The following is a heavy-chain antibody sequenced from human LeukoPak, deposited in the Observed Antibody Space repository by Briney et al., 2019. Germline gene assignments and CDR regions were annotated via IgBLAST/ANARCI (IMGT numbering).Heavy chain of an antibody. D-gene: IGHD3-3*01. CDR2: IYYSGST. CDR3: ARGAPYDFWSGYYYYYYYMDV. J-gene: IGHJ6*03. CDR1: GGSISSSSYY. Sequence: PSETLSLTCTVSGGSISSSSYYWGWIRQPPGKGLEWIGYIYYSGSTNYNPSLKSRVTISVDKSKNQFSLKLSSVTAADTAVYYCARGAPYDFWSGYYYYYYYMDVWGKGTTVTISS. V-gene: IGHV4-61*05.